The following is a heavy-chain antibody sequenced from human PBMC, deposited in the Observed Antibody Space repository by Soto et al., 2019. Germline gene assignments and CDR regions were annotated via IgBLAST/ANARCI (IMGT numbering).Heavy chain of an antibody. Sequence: QLQLQESGSGLVKPSQTLSLTCAVSGGSISSGGYSWSWIRQPPGKGLEWIGYIYHSGSTYYNPSLKSRVTISVDTSKNQFSLKLSSVTAADTAVYYCARGSDGVDYWYFDLWGRGTLVTVSS. CDR2: IYHSGST. V-gene: IGHV4-30-2*01. J-gene: IGHJ2*01. D-gene: IGHD4-17*01. CDR1: GGSISSGGYS. CDR3: ARGSDGVDYWYFDL.